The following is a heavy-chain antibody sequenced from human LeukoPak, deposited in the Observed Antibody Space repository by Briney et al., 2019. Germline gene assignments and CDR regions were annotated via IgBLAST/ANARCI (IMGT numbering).Heavy chain of an antibody. V-gene: IGHV3-30*18. CDR3: AKGYDFWSGYGAFDI. Sequence: GGSLRLSCAASGFTFSSYGMHWVRQAPGKGLEWVAVISYDGSNKYYADSVKGRFTISRDNSKNTLYLQMNSLRAEDTAVYYCAKGYDFWSGYGAFDIWGQGTMVTVSS. D-gene: IGHD3-3*01. J-gene: IGHJ3*02. CDR1: GFTFSSYG. CDR2: ISYDGSNK.